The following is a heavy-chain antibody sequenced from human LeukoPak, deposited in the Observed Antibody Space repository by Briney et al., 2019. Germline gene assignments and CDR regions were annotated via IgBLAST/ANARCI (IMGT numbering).Heavy chain of an antibody. CDR3: ASLGYCTNGVCSPSDY. V-gene: IGHV1-46*01. Sequence: ASVKVSCKASGYTFTSYYMHWVRQAPGQGLEWMGIINPSGGSTSYAQKFQGRVTMTRDTSTSTVYMELSSLRSEDTAVYYRASLGYCTNGVCSPSDYWGQGTLVTVSS. J-gene: IGHJ4*02. D-gene: IGHD2-8*01. CDR1: GYTFTSYY. CDR2: INPSGGST.